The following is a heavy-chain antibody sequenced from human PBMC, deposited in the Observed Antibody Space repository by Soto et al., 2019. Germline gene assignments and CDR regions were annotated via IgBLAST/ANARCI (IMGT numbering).Heavy chain of an antibody. J-gene: IGHJ3*02. CDR2: IIPIFGTA. Sequence: SVKVSCKASGGTFSSYAISWVRQAPGQGLEWMGGIIPIFGTANYAQKFQGRVTITADESTSTAYMELSSLRSEDTAVYYCAREREEVVATIKYDAFDIWGQGTMVTVSS. V-gene: IGHV1-69*13. D-gene: IGHD5-12*01. CDR3: AREREEVVATIKYDAFDI. CDR1: GGTFSSYA.